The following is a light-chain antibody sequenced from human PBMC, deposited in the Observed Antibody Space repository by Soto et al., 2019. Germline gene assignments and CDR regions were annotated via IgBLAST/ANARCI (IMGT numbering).Light chain of an antibody. CDR1: SSDVGSYNL. CDR2: EGS. V-gene: IGLV2-23*01. CDR3: CSYAGSSISYV. J-gene: IGLJ1*01. Sequence: LTQPASVSGSPGQSITISCTGTSSDVGSYNLVSWYQQHPGKAPKLMIYEGSKRPSGVSNRFSGSKSGNTASLTISGLQAEDEADYYCCSYAGSSISYVFGTGTKVTVL.